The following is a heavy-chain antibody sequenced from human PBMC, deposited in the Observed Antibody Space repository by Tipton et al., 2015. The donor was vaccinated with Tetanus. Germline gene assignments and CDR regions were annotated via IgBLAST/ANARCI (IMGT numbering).Heavy chain of an antibody. Sequence: SLRLSCAASGFPFTSYGMHWVRQAPGKGLEWVAFIGFDGGNIYYGDSVRGRFSISRDNSNNTLFLQLSSLRAEDTAVYYCAAAVPGGGYLDPWGQGALVIVSS. D-gene: IGHD3-16*01. J-gene: IGHJ5*02. CDR1: GFPFTSYG. CDR2: IGFDGGNI. V-gene: IGHV3-30*02. CDR3: AAAVPGGGYLDP.